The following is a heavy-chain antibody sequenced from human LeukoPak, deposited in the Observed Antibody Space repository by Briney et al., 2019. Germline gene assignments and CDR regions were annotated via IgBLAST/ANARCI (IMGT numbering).Heavy chain of an antibody. D-gene: IGHD1-26*01. V-gene: IGHV4-39*01. CDR2: IYYSGST. Sequence: SETLSLTCTVSGGSISSSGYYWGWIRQPPGKGLEWIASIYYSGSTHYNPSLKSRVTISVDTSKNQLSLKLSSLTAADTAVYYCARHEYSGSYYGLSWFDPWGQGTLVTVSS. J-gene: IGHJ5*02. CDR3: ARHEYSGSYYGLSWFDP. CDR1: GGSISSSGYY.